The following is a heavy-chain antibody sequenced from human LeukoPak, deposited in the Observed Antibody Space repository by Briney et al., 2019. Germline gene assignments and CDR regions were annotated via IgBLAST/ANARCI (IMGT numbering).Heavy chain of an antibody. CDR2: IYPGDSDT. CDR3: ARLSGYYGSGSKTYYFDY. V-gene: IGHV5-51*01. CDR1: GYTFTSYW. D-gene: IGHD3-10*01. Sequence: GESLKISCKGSGYTFTSYWIGWVRQMPGKGLEWMGIIYPGDSDTRYSPSFQGQVTISADKSISTAYLQWSSLKASDTAMYYCARLSGYYGSGSKTYYFDYWGQGTLVTVSS. J-gene: IGHJ4*02.